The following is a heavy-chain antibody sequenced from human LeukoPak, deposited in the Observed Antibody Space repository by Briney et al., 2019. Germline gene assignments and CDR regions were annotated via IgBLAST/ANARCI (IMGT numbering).Heavy chain of an antibody. Sequence: GASVKVSCKASGGTFSSYTISCVRQAPGQGLEWMGRIIPIPGIANYAQKFQGRVTITADKSTSTAYMELSSLRSEDTAVYYCAYYYDSSGYYSQFDYWGQGTLVTVSS. V-gene: IGHV1-69*02. J-gene: IGHJ4*02. CDR2: IIPIPGIA. CDR1: GGTFSSYT. D-gene: IGHD3-22*01. CDR3: AYYYDSSGYYSQFDY.